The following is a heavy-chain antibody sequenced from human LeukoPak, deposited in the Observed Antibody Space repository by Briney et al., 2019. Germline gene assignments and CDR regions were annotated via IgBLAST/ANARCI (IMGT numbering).Heavy chain of an antibody. CDR3: ARAMYSSSWYGTPPDY. J-gene: IGHJ4*02. Sequence: GGSLRLSCVGSGFTFSNYLMNWVRQAPGKGLEWVSFISSTGGTIYYADAVKGRFTVSRDNAKNSLLLQMNSLRAEDTAVYYCARAMYSSSWYGTPPDYWGQGTLVTVSS. V-gene: IGHV3-48*01. CDR1: GFTFSNYL. D-gene: IGHD6-13*01. CDR2: ISSTGGTI.